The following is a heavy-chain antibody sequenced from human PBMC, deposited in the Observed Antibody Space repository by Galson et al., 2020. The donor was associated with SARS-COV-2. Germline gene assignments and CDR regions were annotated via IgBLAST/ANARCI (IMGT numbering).Heavy chain of an antibody. D-gene: IGHD3-10*01. CDR3: ARDWLRGGYYYYMDV. J-gene: IGHJ6*03. CDR2: ISAYNGNT. Sequence: ASVKVSCKASGYTFTSYGISWVRQAPGQGLAWMGWISAYNGNTNYAQKLQGRVTMTTDTSTSTAYMELRSLRSDDTAVYYCARDWLRGGYYYYMDVGGKGTTVTVSS. CDR1: GYTFTSYG. V-gene: IGHV1-18*01.